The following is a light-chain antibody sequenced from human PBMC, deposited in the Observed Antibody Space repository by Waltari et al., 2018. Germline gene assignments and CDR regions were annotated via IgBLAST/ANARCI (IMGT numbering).Light chain of an antibody. CDR3: SSYAGNHVV. J-gene: IGLJ2*01. CDR1: SSDVGGYNY. V-gene: IGLV2-8*01. Sequence: QSALTQPPSASGSPGQSVTISCTGTSSDVGGYNYVSWSQHHPGKAPKLMIYEDSKRPSGVPDRFSGSKSGNTASLTVSGLQTEDEADYYCSSYAGNHVVFGGGTKLTVL. CDR2: EDS.